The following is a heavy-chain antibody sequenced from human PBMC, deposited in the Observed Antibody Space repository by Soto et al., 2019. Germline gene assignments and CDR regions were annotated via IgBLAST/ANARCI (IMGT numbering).Heavy chain of an antibody. Sequence: SETLSLTCTASGGSISSTTYYWGWIRQPPGKGLEWIGSIYYSGSTDYNPSLKSRVTISVDMSKNQISLKLTSVTAADTAVYYCARDYQYYDILTGYGYYFDYWGQGAQVTVSS. CDR1: GGSISSTTYY. J-gene: IGHJ4*02. V-gene: IGHV4-39*07. D-gene: IGHD3-9*01. CDR3: ARDYQYYDILTGYGYYFDY. CDR2: IYYSGST.